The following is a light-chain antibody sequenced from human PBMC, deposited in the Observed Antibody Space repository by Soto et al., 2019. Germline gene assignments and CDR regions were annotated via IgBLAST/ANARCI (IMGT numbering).Light chain of an antibody. CDR2: EVS. V-gene: IGLV2-14*01. Sequence: QSVLTQPASVSGSPGQSITISCTGTSSDVGGYNYVSWYQQHPGKAPKLMIYEVSNRPSGVSNRFSGSQSGKPASLAISGLQAEDEADYSCSSYTSSSTHVVFGGGTELTVL. CDR3: SSYTSSSTHVV. J-gene: IGLJ2*01. CDR1: SSDVGGYNY.